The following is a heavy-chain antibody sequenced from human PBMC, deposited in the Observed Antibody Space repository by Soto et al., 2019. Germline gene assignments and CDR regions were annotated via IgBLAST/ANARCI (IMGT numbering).Heavy chain of an antibody. Sequence: QVQLVQSGAEVKKPGSSVKVSCKASGGTFSSYAISWVRQAPGQGLEWMGGIIPIFGTANYAQKFQGRVTITADESTSTAYMELSSLRSEDTAVYYCARAGRFLDSGSYYEPDYYYGMDVWGQGTTVTVSS. J-gene: IGHJ6*02. D-gene: IGHD1-26*01. CDR3: ARAGRFLDSGSYYEPDYYYGMDV. CDR1: GGTFSSYA. V-gene: IGHV1-69*01. CDR2: IIPIFGTA.